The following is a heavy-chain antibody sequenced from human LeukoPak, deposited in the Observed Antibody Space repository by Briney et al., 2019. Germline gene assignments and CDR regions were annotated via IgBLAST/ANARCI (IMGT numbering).Heavy chain of an antibody. D-gene: IGHD6-6*01. Sequence: PGGSLRLSCAASGFTFSSSAMSWVRQAPGKGLEWLSGISGSGGGTYYADSVKGRFTISRDNSKSTLYLQMNSLRAEDTAVYYCAKNLPRRPFDYWGQGTLVTVSS. V-gene: IGHV3-23*01. CDR3: AKNLPRRPFDY. CDR1: GFTFSSSA. CDR2: ISGSGGGT. J-gene: IGHJ4*02.